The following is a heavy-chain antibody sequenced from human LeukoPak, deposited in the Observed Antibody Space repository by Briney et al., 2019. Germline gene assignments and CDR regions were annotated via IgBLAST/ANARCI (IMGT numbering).Heavy chain of an antibody. CDR2: IIPILGIA. D-gene: IGHD3-22*01. CDR3: AREGGVDMIVVVITTGWFDP. CDR1: GGTFSSYA. J-gene: IGHJ5*02. Sequence: ASVKVSCKASGGTFSSYAISWVRQAPGQGLEWMGRIIPILGIANYAQKFQGRVTITADKSTSTAYMELSSLRSEDTAVYYCAREGGVDMIVVVITTGWFDPWGQGTLVTVSS. V-gene: IGHV1-69*04.